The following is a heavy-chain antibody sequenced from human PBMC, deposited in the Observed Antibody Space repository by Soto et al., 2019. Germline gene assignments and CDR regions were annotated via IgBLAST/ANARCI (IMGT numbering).Heavy chain of an antibody. V-gene: IGHV3-23*01. CDR3: ARDREVISRHFDC. CDR1: GFTFSTYA. Sequence: PGGSLRLSCAASGFTFSTYAMGWVRQAPGTGLEWVSSIRRSDGSTSYADSVKGRFTISRDNSKNTVYLKMNSLRCEDTAIYYCARDREVISRHFDCWGQGTLVTVSS. D-gene: IGHD3-10*01. J-gene: IGHJ4*02. CDR2: IRRSDGST.